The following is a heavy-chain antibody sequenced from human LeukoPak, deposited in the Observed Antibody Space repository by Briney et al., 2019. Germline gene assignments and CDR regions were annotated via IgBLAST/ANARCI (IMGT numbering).Heavy chain of an antibody. V-gene: IGHV3-21*01. Sequence: PGGSLRLSCAASGFTFSSYSMNWVRQAPGKGLEWVSSISTSSSYIHYADSVKGRITISRDNAKKLLYLQMNSLRAEDTAVYYCARGGYYGSGNDFRFDPWGQGTLVTVSS. CDR2: ISTSSSYI. D-gene: IGHD3-10*01. CDR3: ARGGYYGSGNDFRFDP. J-gene: IGHJ5*02. CDR1: GFTFSSYS.